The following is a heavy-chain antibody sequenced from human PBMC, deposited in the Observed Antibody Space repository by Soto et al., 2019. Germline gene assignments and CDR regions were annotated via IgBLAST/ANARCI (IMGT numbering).Heavy chain of an antibody. CDR2: MNPNRGNT. V-gene: IGHV1-8*01. CDR3: PRGPVAAPLRMPYWFDL. Sequence: GASVKVSCKASGYTFTSYDINWVRQATGQGLEWMGWMNPNRGNTGYAQKFQGRVTMTRNTPIRTAYMELSSQRYEVTAVYYSPRGPVAAPLRMPYWFDLWGEGTLVTVSS. D-gene: IGHD2-15*01. J-gene: IGHJ5*02. CDR1: GYTFTSYD.